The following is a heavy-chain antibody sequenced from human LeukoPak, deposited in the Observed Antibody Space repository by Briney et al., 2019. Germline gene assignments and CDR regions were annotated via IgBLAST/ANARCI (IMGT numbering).Heavy chain of an antibody. J-gene: IGHJ4*02. Sequence: ASVKVSCKASGYTFTSYGISWVRQAPGQGLEWMGWISAYNGNTNYAQKFQGRVTKTEDTSTDTAYMELSSLRSEDTAVYYCATVLKERITIFGVVLDYWGQGTLVTVSS. CDR3: ATVLKERITIFGVVLDY. CDR2: ISAYNGNT. V-gene: IGHV1-18*01. D-gene: IGHD3-3*01. CDR1: GYTFTSYG.